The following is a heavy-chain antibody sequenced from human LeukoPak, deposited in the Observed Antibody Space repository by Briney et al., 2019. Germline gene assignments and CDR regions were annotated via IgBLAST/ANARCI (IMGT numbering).Heavy chain of an antibody. CDR1: GFTFSSYS. J-gene: IGHJ4*02. V-gene: IGHV3-21*01. CDR2: ISSSSSYI. CDR3: ASGGWLQQDY. D-gene: IGHD5-24*01. Sequence: KPGGSLRLSCAASGFTFSSYSMNWVRQAPGKGLEWVSSISSSSSYIYYADSVKGRFTISRDNAKNSLYLQMNSLRAEGTAVYYCASGGWLQQDYWGQGTLVTVSS.